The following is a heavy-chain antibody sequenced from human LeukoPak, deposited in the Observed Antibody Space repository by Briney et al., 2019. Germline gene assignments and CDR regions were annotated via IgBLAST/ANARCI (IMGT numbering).Heavy chain of an antibody. D-gene: IGHD1-26*01. J-gene: IGHJ4*02. CDR1: GYTFTSYY. CDR3: ARDRVGATEFDY. Sequence: ASVKVSCKASGYTFTSYYTHWVRQAPGQGLEWMGIINPSGDSTSYAQKFQGRVTMTRDTSTSTVYMELSSLRSEDTAVYYCARDRVGATEFDYWGQGTLVTVSS. CDR2: INPSGDST. V-gene: IGHV1-46*03.